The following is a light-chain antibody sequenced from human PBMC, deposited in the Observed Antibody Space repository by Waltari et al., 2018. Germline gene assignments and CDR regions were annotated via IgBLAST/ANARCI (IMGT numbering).Light chain of an antibody. V-gene: IGLV2-14*01. CDR3: SSPSTNNVVV. J-gene: IGLJ2*01. CDR1: SGDIGAYDF. Sequence: QSALTQPAPVSASPGQSITISCTGTSGDIGAYDFVSWYQHHPGRAPNVLIFDVNHRPAGISDRFSGSKSGNTASLTISGLQAEDDADYYCSSPSTNNVVVFGGGTKVTVL. CDR2: DVN.